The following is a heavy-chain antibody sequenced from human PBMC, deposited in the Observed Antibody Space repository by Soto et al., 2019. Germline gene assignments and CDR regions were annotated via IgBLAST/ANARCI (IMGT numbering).Heavy chain of an antibody. CDR2: IKQDGSEK. CDR1: GFTFSSYW. D-gene: IGHD3-16*01. J-gene: IGHJ3*02. CDR3: GGGGGGARGIGDAFDI. V-gene: IGHV3-7*03. Sequence: GGSLRLSCAASGFTFSSYWMSWVRQAPGKGLEWVANIKQDGSEKYYVDSVKGRFTISRDNAKNSLYLQMNSLRAEDAAVFCGGGGGGGARGIGDAFDIWGQGTMVTVSS.